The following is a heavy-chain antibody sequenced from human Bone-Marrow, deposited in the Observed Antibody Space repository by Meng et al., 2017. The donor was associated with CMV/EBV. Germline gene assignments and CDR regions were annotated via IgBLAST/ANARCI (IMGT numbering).Heavy chain of an antibody. J-gene: IGHJ3*02. CDR1: GFTFSSYA. Sequence: GESLKISCAASGFTFSSYAMHWVRQAPGKGLEWVAVISYDGSNKYYADSVKGRFTISRDNSKNTLYLQMNSLRAEDTAVYYCARELCSSTSCYTYDAFDIWGQGTMVTVSS. D-gene: IGHD2-2*02. CDR2: ISYDGSNK. V-gene: IGHV3-30-3*01. CDR3: ARELCSSTSCYTYDAFDI.